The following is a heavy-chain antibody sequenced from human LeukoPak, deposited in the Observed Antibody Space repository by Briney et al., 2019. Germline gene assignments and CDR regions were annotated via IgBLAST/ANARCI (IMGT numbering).Heavy chain of an antibody. V-gene: IGHV1-24*01. CDR3: ATESPRRQYYYDPNWFDP. CDR2: FDPEDGET. CDR1: GYTLTELS. Sequence: ASVKVSCKVSGYTLTELSMHWVRQAPGKGLEWMGGFDPEDGETIYAQKFQGRVTMTEDTSTDTAYMELSSLRSDDTAVYYCATESPRRQYYYDPNWFDPWGQGTLVTVSS. J-gene: IGHJ5*02. D-gene: IGHD3-22*01.